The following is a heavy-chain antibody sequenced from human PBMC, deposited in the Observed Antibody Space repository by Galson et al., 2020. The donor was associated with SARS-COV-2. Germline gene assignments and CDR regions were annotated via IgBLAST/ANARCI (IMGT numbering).Heavy chain of an antibody. CDR1: GFTFSNYV. D-gene: IGHD1-26*01. Sequence: LGEPLKISCAASGFTFSNYVMNWVRQAPGKGPEWVAVISSDGRNSFYADSLKGRFTISRDNSKSTLYLQMNSLRAEDTAVYYCARGGEWELPYYFDYWGQGTLVTVSS. CDR2: ISSDGRNS. V-gene: IGHV3-30*04. CDR3: ARGGEWELPYYFDY. J-gene: IGHJ4*02.